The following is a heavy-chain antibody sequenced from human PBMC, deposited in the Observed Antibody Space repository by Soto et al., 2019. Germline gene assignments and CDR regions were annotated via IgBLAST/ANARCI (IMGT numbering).Heavy chain of an antibody. CDR3: ARDAKPGYSSGWYYYYYAMDV. D-gene: IGHD6-19*01. J-gene: IGHJ6*02. V-gene: IGHV4-59*01. Sequence: SEALSLTCTVSGGSISSYYWSWIRQPPVNGLELIVYIYYSGSTNYNPSLKSRVTISVDTSKNQFSLKLSSVTAADTAVYYCARDAKPGYSSGWYYYYYAMDVWGQGTTVTVSS. CDR2: IYYSGST. CDR1: GGSISSYY.